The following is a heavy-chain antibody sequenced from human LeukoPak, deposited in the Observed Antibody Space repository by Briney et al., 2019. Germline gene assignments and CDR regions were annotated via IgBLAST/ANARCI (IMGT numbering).Heavy chain of an antibody. CDR3: ASGYCGGACQLGGVDM. D-gene: IGHD2-21*02. CDR2: INHSGST. CDR1: GGSLSGYY. J-gene: IGHJ3*02. V-gene: IGHV4-34*01. Sequence: SETLSLTCAVYGGSLSGYYWSWIRQPPGKGLEWIGEINHSGSTNYNPSLKSRVTISLDTSGNQFSLKLSSVTAADTAVYYCASGYCGGACQLGGVDMWGQGTMVTVSS.